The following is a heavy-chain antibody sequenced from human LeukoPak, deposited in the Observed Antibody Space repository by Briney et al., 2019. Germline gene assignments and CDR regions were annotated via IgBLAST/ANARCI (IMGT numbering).Heavy chain of an antibody. CDR2: ISSSSTYI. CDR1: GFTFNNYN. J-gene: IGHJ3*02. D-gene: IGHD2-15*01. Sequence: GGSLRLSCTASGFTFNNYNLNWVRQAPGKGLEWVSSISSSSTYIYYADSVKGRFTVSRDNAKSSVYLQMNSLRSEDTAVYYCARPTWSYNAFDIWGQGTMVTVSS. CDR3: ARPTWSYNAFDI. V-gene: IGHV3-21*01.